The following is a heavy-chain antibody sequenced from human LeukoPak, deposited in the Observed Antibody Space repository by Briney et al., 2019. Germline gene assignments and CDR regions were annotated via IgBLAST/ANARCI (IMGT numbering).Heavy chain of an antibody. CDR1: GGSVSSGSYY. CDR2: IYYSGST. D-gene: IGHD6-19*01. J-gene: IGHJ2*01. Sequence: SETLSLTCTVSGGSVSSGSYYWSWIRQPPGKGLEWIGYIYYSGSTNYNPSLKSRVTISVDTSKNQFSLKLSSVTAADTAVYYCARAAVAGSYWYFDLWGRGTLVTVSS. V-gene: IGHV4-61*01. CDR3: ARAAVAGSYWYFDL.